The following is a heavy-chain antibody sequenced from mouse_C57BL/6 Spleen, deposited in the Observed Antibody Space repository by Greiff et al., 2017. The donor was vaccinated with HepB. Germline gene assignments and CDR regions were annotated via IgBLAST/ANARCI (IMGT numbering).Heavy chain of an antibody. V-gene: IGHV1-69*01. CDR3: ATLYYYGSGGFAY. CDR2: IDPSDSYT. Sequence: QVQLKQPGAELVMPGASVKLSCKASGYTFTSYWMHWVKQRPGQGLEWIGEIDPSDSYTNYNQKFKGKSTLTVDKSSSTAYMQLSSLTSEDSAVYYCATLYYYGSGGFAYWGQGTLVTVSA. D-gene: IGHD1-1*01. J-gene: IGHJ3*01. CDR1: GYTFTSYW.